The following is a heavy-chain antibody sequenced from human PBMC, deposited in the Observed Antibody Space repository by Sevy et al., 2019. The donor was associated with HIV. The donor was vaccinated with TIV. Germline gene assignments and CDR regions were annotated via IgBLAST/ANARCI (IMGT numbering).Heavy chain of an antibody. V-gene: IGHV3-11*01. CDR3: AIAAGWFDA. Sequence: GGSLRLSCAASGFTFNDYNLSWIRQAPGKGLEWVSYISTSTSTTTIYYADSVKGRFTISSDNVKNSIYVQMNSLRVDDTAVYYCAIAAGWFDAWGQGTLVTVSS. CDR2: ISTSTSTTTI. CDR1: GFTFNDYN. J-gene: IGHJ5*02.